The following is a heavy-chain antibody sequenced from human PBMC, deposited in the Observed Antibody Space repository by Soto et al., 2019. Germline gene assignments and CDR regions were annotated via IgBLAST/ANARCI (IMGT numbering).Heavy chain of an antibody. CDR3: AREIRKDYYFDY. CDR1: GGSISSGGYS. V-gene: IGHV4-30-2*01. J-gene: IGHJ4*02. Sequence: LSLTCAVSGGSISSGGYSWSWIRQPPGKGLEWIGYIYHSGSTYYNPSLKSRVTISVDRSKNQFSLKLSSVTAADTAVYYCAREIRKDYYFDYWGQGTLVTVSS. CDR2: IYHSGST.